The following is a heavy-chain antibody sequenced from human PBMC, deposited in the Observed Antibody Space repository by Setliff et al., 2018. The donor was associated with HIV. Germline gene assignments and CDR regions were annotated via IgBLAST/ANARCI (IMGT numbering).Heavy chain of an antibody. CDR1: GYTFTSYY. CDR3: ARVRYCSGGSCYGGEYWFDP. J-gene: IGHJ5*02. Sequence: ASVKVSCKASGYTFTSYYIHWVRQAPGQGLEWTGVIHPSGGSTSYAQSFQDRVTMIRDTSTSTVYMELSSLRSEDTAVYYCARVRYCSGGSCYGGEYWFDPWGQGTLVTAPQ. V-gene: IGHV1-46*01. D-gene: IGHD2-15*01. CDR2: IHPSGGST.